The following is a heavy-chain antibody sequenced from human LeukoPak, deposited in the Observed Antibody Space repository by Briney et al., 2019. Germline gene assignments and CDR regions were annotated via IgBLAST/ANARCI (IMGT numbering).Heavy chain of an antibody. CDR2: INTNTGNP. D-gene: IGHD5-18*01. Sequence: ASVKVSCKTSGYTFISYAMNWVRQAPGQGLEWMGWINTNTGNPTYAQGFTGRYVFSLDTSVSTPYLQISGLKAGDTAVYYCGGDPKLGIRGYTYGYIDYWGQGTLVTVSS. V-gene: IGHV7-4-1*02. CDR1: GYTFISYA. J-gene: IGHJ4*02. CDR3: GGDPKLGIRGYTYGYIDY.